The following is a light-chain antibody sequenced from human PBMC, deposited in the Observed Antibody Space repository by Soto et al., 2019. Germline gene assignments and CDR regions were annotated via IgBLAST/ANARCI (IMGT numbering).Light chain of an antibody. CDR1: ISDVGGYNY. V-gene: IGLV2-8*01. J-gene: IGLJ1*01. CDR3: SSYGGYNNVV. CDR2: EVN. Sequence: QSALAQPASASGSPGQSVTISCTGTISDVGGYNYVSWFQQHPGKAPKLIIHEVNQRPSGVPDRFSGSKSGNTASLTVSGLQAEDAGTYYCSSYGGYNNVVFGTGTKVTVL.